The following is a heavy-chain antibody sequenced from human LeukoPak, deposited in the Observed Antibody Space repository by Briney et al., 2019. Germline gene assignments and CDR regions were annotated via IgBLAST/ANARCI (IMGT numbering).Heavy chain of an antibody. CDR1: GGSVSSGSYY. Sequence: SETLSLTCTVSGGSVSSGSYYWSWIRQPPGKGLEWIGEINHSGSTNYNPSLKSRVTISVDTSKNQFSLKLSSVTAADTAVYYCARDNSTYYYGSGSYPAVIDYWGQGTLVTVSS. CDR2: INHSGST. V-gene: IGHV4-39*07. D-gene: IGHD3-10*01. CDR3: ARDNSTYYYGSGSYPAVIDY. J-gene: IGHJ4*02.